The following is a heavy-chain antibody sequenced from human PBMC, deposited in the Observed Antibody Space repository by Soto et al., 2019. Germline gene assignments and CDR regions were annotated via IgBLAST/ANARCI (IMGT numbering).Heavy chain of an antibody. Sequence: QVQLVESGGGVVQPGRSLRLSCAASGFTFSSYGMHWVCQAPGKGLEWVAVIWYDGSNKYYADSVKGRFTISRDNSKNTLYLQMNSLRAEDTAVYYCARGDYGDDYYYGMDVWGQGTTVTVSS. CDR1: GFTFSSYG. CDR3: ARGDYGDDYYYGMDV. J-gene: IGHJ6*02. CDR2: IWYDGSNK. V-gene: IGHV3-33*01. D-gene: IGHD4-17*01.